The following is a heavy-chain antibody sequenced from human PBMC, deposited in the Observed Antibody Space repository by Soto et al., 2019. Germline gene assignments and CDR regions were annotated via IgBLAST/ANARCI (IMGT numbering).Heavy chain of an antibody. D-gene: IGHD2-2*01. V-gene: IGHV3-30*18. CDR1: GFTFSTSG. J-gene: IGHJ4*02. CDR3: AKASWCSRTSCNSFVLDS. CDR2: TSYDGINK. Sequence: QVQLVESGGGVVQPGRSLRLSCAASGFTFSTSGMHWARQAPGKGLGWVAVTSYDGINKYYADSVKGRFTISRDTSTNTLYLQMNGLRAEDTAVYYCAKASWCSRTSCNSFVLDSWGQGTLVTVSS.